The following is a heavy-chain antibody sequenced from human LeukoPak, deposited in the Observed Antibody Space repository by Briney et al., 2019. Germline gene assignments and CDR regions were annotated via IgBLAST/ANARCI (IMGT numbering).Heavy chain of an antibody. D-gene: IGHD6-19*01. CDR1: GFTVSSNY. CDR2: LSGSGITT. CDR3: AKGIYSSGWSYFDY. J-gene: IGHJ4*01. Sequence: GRSLRLSCAASGFTVSSNYMSWVRQAPGKGLEWVSSLSGSGITTYYADSVKGRFTISRDNSKNTLYLQMNSLRAEDTAVYYCAKGIYSSGWSYFDYWGHGTLVTVSS. V-gene: IGHV3-23*01.